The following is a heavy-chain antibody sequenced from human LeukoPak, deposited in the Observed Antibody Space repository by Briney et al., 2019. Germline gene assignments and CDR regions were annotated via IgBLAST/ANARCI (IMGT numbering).Heavy chain of an antibody. CDR2: IHYNGST. Sequence: SETLSLTCTVSGASVSAYYWTWIRQPPGKRLEWLGYIHYNGSTNYNPSLNSRVTMSLDASKNQFSLKLSSVSAADTAVYYCVQVRLAGLFDPWGQGTLVTVSS. CDR1: GASVSAYY. J-gene: IGHJ5*02. D-gene: IGHD3-3*02. V-gene: IGHV4-59*02. CDR3: VQVRLAGLFDP.